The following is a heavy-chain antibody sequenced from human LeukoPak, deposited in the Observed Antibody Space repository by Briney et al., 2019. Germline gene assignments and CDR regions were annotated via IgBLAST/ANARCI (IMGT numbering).Heavy chain of an antibody. V-gene: IGHV1-2*02. CDR1: GYTFTSYG. CDR2: INPNSGGT. J-gene: IGHJ4*02. CDR3: ARYDFWSGGDY. D-gene: IGHD3-3*01. Sequence: ASVKVSCKASGYTFTSYGVTWVRQAPGQGLEWMGWINPNSGGTNYAQKFQGRVTMTRDTSISTAYMELSRLRSDDTAVYYCARYDFWSGGDYWGQGTLVTVSS.